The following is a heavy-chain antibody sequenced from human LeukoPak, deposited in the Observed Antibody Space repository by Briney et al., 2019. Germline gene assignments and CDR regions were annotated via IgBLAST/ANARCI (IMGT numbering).Heavy chain of an antibody. CDR3: ARSRLHPIIFDY. CDR1: GGSFSGYS. J-gene: IGHJ4*02. V-gene: IGHV4-34*01. Sequence: KPSETLSLTCAVFGGSFSGYSWSRIRQPPGKGLEWIGDISHSGSTTYNPSLKSRVTISVDTSKYQFSLKLTSVTAADTAVYYCARSRLHPIIFDYWGQGTLVTVSS. D-gene: IGHD5-24*01. CDR2: ISHSGST.